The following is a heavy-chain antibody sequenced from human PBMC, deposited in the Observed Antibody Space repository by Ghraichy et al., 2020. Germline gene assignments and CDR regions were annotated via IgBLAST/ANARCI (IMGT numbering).Heavy chain of an antibody. D-gene: IGHD4/OR15-4a*01. CDR2: IYYSGST. CDR3: GRDDMVQGGRKWFDS. V-gene: IGHV4-61*01. CDR1: GGSVSSGSYY. J-gene: IGHJ5*01. Sequence: SETLSLTCTVSGGSVSSGSYYWSWIRQPPGKGLEWIGYIYYSGSTNYNPALKSRITLSIDTSKNQFTLKLSSVTAADTAVYYCGRDDMVQGGRKWFDSWGQGTQVTVSS.